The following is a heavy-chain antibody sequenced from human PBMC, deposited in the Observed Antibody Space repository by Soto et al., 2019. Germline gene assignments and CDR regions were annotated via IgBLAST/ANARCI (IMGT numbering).Heavy chain of an antibody. CDR2: ISTSGGST. Sequence: EVQLLESGGGLVQFGGSLRLSCTASGFTFSSDAMTWVRQAPGKGLEWFSGISTSGGSTYYADSVKGRFTISRDNSKNPLYLQMNSLRAEDTAVYYCAKGYSRHDYWGQGTLVTVSS. CDR1: GFTFSSDA. V-gene: IGHV3-23*01. J-gene: IGHJ4*02. CDR3: AKGYSRHDY. D-gene: IGHD5-12*01.